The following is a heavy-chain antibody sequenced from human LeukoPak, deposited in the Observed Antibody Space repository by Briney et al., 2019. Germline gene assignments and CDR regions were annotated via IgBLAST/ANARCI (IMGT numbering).Heavy chain of an antibody. CDR1: GYTFTNYW. D-gene: IGHD6-13*01. J-gene: IGHJ5*02. CDR3: ARHSEQQLDNWFDP. Sequence: GESLKISCKGSGYTFTNYWIGWVRQMPGKGLEWMGITYPGDSDTRYSPSFQGQVTISADKSITTAYLQWSSLKASDTAMYYCARHSEQQLDNWFDPWGQGTLVTVSS. CDR2: TYPGDSDT. V-gene: IGHV5-51*01.